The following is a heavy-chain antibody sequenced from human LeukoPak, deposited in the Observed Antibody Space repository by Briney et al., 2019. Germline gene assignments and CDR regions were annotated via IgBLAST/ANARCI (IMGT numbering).Heavy chain of an antibody. D-gene: IGHD3-22*01. V-gene: IGHV3-7*01. CDR2: IKQDGSEK. CDR3: ARTSSRYYYDSSGYDFDY. CDR1: GFTFSSYW. Sequence: PGGSLRLSCAASGFTFSSYWMSWVRQAPGKGLEWAANIKQDGSEKYYVDSVKGRFTISRDNAKNSLYLQMNSLRAEDTAVYYCARTSSRYYYDSSGYDFDYWGQGTLVTVSS. J-gene: IGHJ4*02.